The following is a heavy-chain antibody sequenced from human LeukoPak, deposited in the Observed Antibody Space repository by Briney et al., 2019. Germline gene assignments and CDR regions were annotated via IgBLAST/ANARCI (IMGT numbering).Heavy chain of an antibody. J-gene: IGHJ3*02. Sequence: SETLSLTCTVSGGSISSYYWSWIRQPPGKGLEWIGYIYYSGSTNYNPSLRSRVTISVDTSKNQFSLKLSSVTAADTAVYYCARHLGIAAAVTDAFDIWGQGTMVTVSS. CDR3: ARHLGIAAAVTDAFDI. V-gene: IGHV4-59*08. CDR1: GGSISSYY. D-gene: IGHD6-13*01. CDR2: IYYSGST.